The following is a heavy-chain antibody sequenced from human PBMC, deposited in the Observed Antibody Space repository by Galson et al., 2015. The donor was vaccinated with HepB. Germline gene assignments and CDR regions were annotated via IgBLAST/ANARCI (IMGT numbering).Heavy chain of an antibody. J-gene: IGHJ4*02. Sequence: SLRLSCAASGFTFSSYAMSWVRQAPGKGLEWVSAISGSGGSTYYADSVRGRFTISRDNSKNTLYLQMNSLRAEDTAVYYCAREMVRGVPASGFDYWGQGTLVTVSS. V-gene: IGHV3-23*01. CDR2: ISGSGGST. CDR3: AREMVRGVPASGFDY. D-gene: IGHD3-10*01. CDR1: GFTFSSYA.